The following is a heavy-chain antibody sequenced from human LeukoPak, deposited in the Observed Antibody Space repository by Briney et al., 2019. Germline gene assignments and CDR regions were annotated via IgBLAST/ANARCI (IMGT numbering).Heavy chain of an antibody. CDR3: ARGDYGVLPFDY. Sequence: PSETLSLTCTVSGGSFTSGTYYWSWIRQPPGKGLEWIGYIYYSGSTNYNPSLKSRVTISVDTSKNQFSLKLSSVTAADTAVYYCARGDYGVLPFDYWGQGTLVTVSS. D-gene: IGHD4-17*01. V-gene: IGHV4-61*01. CDR1: GGSFTSGTYY. CDR2: IYYSGST. J-gene: IGHJ4*02.